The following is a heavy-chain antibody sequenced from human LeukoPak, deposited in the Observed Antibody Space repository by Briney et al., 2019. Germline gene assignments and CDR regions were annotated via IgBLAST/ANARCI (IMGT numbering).Heavy chain of an antibody. CDR1: GGTFSSYA. J-gene: IGHJ4*02. V-gene: IGHV1-69*06. CDR2: IIPIFGTA. D-gene: IGHD2-8*01. CDR3: AVRRDCTNGVCYPMSFDY. Sequence: SVKVSCKASGGTFSSYAISWVRQAPGQGLEWMGGIIPIFGTANYAQKFQGRVTITADKSTSTAYMELSSLRSEDTAVYYCAVRRDCTNGVCYPMSFDYWGQGTLVSVSS.